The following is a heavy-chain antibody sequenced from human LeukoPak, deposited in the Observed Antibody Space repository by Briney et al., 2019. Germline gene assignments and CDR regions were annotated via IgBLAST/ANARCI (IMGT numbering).Heavy chain of an antibody. CDR2: ISGSGGST. V-gene: IGHV3-23*01. D-gene: IGHD5-12*01. Sequence: TGGSLRLSCAASGFTFSSYAMSWVRQAPGKGLEWVSAISGSGGSTYYADSVKGRYTISRDNSKNTLYLQMNSLRAEDTAVYYCAKDASGYDGIEDAFDIWGQGTMVTVSS. J-gene: IGHJ3*02. CDR1: GFTFSSYA. CDR3: AKDASGYDGIEDAFDI.